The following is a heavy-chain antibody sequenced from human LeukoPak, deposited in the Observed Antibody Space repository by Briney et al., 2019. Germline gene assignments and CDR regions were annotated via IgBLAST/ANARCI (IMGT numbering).Heavy chain of an antibody. CDR2: IYYSGST. J-gene: IGHJ4*02. D-gene: IGHD6-6*01. V-gene: IGHV4-39*01. Sequence: SAETLSLTCTVSGGSISSSSYSWGWLRQPPGKGLEWSGSIYYSGSTYYNPSLKSRVTISVDTSKNQFSLKLSSVTAADTAVYYCAKLKEEFSSSSQLDYWGQGTLVTVSS. CDR3: AKLKEEFSSSSQLDY. CDR1: GGSISSSSYS.